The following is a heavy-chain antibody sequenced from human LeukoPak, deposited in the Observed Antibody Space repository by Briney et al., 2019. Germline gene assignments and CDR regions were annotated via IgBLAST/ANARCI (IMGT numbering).Heavy chain of an antibody. V-gene: IGHV3-7*03. CDR1: GFTFSDYM. CDR2: IKPDGSEK. J-gene: IGHJ4*02. CDR3: ARESSYSRDY. Sequence: GGSLRLSCPASGFTFSDYMMSWVRQAPGKGLEWVANIKPDGSEKHHVDSVEGRFTISRDNAKNSLYLQMNSLRAEDTAVYYCARESSYSRDYWGQGTLVTVSS. D-gene: IGHD1-26*01.